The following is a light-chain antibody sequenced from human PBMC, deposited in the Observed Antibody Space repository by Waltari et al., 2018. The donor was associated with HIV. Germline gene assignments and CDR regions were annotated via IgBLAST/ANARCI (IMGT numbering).Light chain of an antibody. Sequence: EIVLTQSPATLSLSPGERATLSCRASQSVTSYLAWYQHRPGQAPRLLIYDATNRATGIPARFSGSGSGTDFTLTISSLEPEDFAVYYCQQRSSWPPITFGQGTRLEI. CDR2: DAT. J-gene: IGKJ5*01. CDR1: QSVTSY. CDR3: QQRSSWPPIT. V-gene: IGKV3-11*01.